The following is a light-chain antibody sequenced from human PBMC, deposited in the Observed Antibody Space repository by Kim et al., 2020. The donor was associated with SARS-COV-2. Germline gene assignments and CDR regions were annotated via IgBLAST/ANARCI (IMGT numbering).Light chain of an antibody. V-gene: IGLV3-9*01. Sequence: VALGQTARITCGGKNIGSKSVHWYQQKPGQAPVLVIYRDSKRPSGIPERFSGSNSGNTATLTISRAQAGDETNYYCQVWDASTDVVFGGGTQLTVL. CDR3: QVWDASTDVV. CDR1: NIGSKS. CDR2: RDS. J-gene: IGLJ2*01.